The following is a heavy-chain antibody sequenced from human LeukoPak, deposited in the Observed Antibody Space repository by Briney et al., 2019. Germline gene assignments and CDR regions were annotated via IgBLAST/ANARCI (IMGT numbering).Heavy chain of an antibody. D-gene: IGHD2-21*02. CDR2: IYYSGST. CDR1: GGSISSYY. CDR3: ARETEVVVTAISYFDY. J-gene: IGHJ4*02. V-gene: IGHV4-59*01. Sequence: SETLSLTCTVSGGSISSYYWSWIRQPPGKGLEWIGYIYYSGSTNYNPSLKSRVTISVDTSKNQFSLKLSSVTAADTAVYYCARETEVVVTAISYFDYWGQGTLVTVSS.